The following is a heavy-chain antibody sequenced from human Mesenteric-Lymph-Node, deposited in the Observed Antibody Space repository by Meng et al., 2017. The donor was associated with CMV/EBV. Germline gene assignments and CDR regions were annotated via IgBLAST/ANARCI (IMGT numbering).Heavy chain of an antibody. J-gene: IGHJ4*02. V-gene: IGHV3-21*01. D-gene: IGHD6-13*01. CDR3: AGDILPYSLSWPSFDY. CDR1: LPFIGYS. Sequence: LPFIGYSMNAVTRASGKGLRWVSSISSRGMYICYAAAVEVLPSISRDNSKNSLYLQITSLRAEDTAVYYCAGDILPYSLSWPSFDYWGQGTLVTVSS. CDR2: ISSRGMYI.